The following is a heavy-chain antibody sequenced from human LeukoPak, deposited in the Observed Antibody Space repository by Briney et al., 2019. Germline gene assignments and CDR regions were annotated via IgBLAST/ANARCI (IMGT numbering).Heavy chain of an antibody. Sequence: SGTLSLTCTVSGGSISSYYWSWIRQPPGKGLEWIGFIFYSGTTNYNPSLKSRVTISVDTSKNQFSLKLSSVTAADTAVYYCARGGWNKFDYWGQGALVTVSS. CDR3: ARGGWNKFDY. J-gene: IGHJ4*02. CDR2: IFYSGTT. D-gene: IGHD3-22*01. V-gene: IGHV4-59*01. CDR1: GGSISSYY.